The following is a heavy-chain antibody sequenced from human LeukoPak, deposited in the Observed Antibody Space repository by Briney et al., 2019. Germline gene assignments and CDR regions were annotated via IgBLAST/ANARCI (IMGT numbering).Heavy chain of an antibody. J-gene: IGHJ5*02. CDR2: IYYSGST. CDR1: GGSISSYY. V-gene: IGHV4-59*01. CDR3: ARDFRRWLDP. Sequence: SETLSLTCTVSGGSISSYYWSWIRQPPEKGLEWIGYIYYSGSTNYNPSLKSRVTISVDTSKNQFSLKLSSVTAADTAVYYCARDFRRWLDPWGQGTLVTVSS.